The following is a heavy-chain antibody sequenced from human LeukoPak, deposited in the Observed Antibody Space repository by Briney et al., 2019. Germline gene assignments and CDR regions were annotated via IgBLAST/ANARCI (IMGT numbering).Heavy chain of an antibody. V-gene: IGHV3-30*18. J-gene: IGHJ4*02. CDR1: GFTFSSYG. Sequence: GGSLRLSCAASGFTFSSYGMHWVRQAPGKGLEWVAVISYDGSNKYYADSVKGRFTISRDNSKNTLYLQMNSLRAEDTAVYYCAKDLTTVVSTYFDYWGQGTLVTVSS. CDR3: AKDLTTVVSTYFDY. CDR2: ISYDGSNK. D-gene: IGHD4-23*01.